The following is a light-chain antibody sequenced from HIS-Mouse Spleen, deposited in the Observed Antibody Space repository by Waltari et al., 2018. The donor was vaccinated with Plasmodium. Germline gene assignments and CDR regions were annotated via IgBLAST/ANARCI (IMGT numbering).Light chain of an antibody. Sequence: DLQMTQSPSSLSASVGDRVTITCRASQSISNYLNWYQQKQGKAPKFLIYAASTLQSGVPSRFSGSGSGTDFTLTISSLQPEDFATYYCQQSYSTWTFGQGTKVEIK. J-gene: IGKJ1*01. CDR2: AAS. CDR3: QQSYSTWT. CDR1: QSISNY. V-gene: IGKV1-39*01.